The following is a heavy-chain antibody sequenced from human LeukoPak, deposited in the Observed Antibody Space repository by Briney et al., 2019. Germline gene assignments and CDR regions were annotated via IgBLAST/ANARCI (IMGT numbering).Heavy chain of an antibody. CDR3: AKDEYYGMDV. CDR1: GFTFSSYA. J-gene: IGHJ6*02. V-gene: IGHV3-23*01. Sequence: GGSLRLSGAASGFTFSSYAMGWVGQAPGKGLEWVSAISGSGGSTYYADSVKGRFTISRDNSKNMLYLQMNSLRAEDTAVYYCAKDEYYGMDVWGQGTTVTVSS. CDR2: ISGSGGST.